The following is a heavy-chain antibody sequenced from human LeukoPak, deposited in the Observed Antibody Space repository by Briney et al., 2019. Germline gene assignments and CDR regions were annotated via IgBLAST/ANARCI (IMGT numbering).Heavy chain of an antibody. CDR2: ISAYNGNT. J-gene: IGHJ5*02. D-gene: IGHD2-15*01. V-gene: IGHV1-18*04. Sequence: ASVKVSCKASGYTFTSYGISWVRQAPGQGLEWMGWISAYNGNTNYVQKLQGRVTMTTDTSTSTAYMELRSLRSDDTAVYYCARYCSGGSCYPDDWFDPWGQGTLVTVSS. CDR1: GYTFTSYG. CDR3: ARYCSGGSCYPDDWFDP.